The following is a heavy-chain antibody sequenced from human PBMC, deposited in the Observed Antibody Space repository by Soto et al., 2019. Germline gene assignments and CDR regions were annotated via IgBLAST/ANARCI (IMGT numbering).Heavy chain of an antibody. D-gene: IGHD3-16*01. V-gene: IGHV4-4*02. CDR2: VHHSGST. CDR3: AREGDHPFSLGY. J-gene: IGHJ4*02. CDR1: GGSITDKW. Sequence: QVQLQESGPGLVKPSGILSLTCAVSGGSITDKWWSWIRQTPGKGLEWIGEVHHSGSTNYSPSLKSRVTMSVDTSKNDSSLKLCSLTAADTAIYYCAREGDHPFSLGYWGQGTLVTVSS.